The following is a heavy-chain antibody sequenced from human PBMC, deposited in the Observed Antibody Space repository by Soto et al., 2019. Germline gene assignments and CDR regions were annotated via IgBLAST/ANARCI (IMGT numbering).Heavy chain of an antibody. CDR1: GFTFSSYA. V-gene: IGHV3-23*01. Sequence: EVQLLESGGGLVRPGGSLRLSCAASGFTFSSYAMSWVRQAPGKGLEWVSAISGSGGSTSYAVSVQGRFTISQNNYKNTLDRQTNRLSTKDTAVYYVAKDRLRITMLVVVIKNLIFDNWGQGTMVTVS. D-gene: IGHD3-22*01. CDR2: ISGSGGST. J-gene: IGHJ4*02. CDR3: AKDRLRITMLVVVIKNLIFDN.